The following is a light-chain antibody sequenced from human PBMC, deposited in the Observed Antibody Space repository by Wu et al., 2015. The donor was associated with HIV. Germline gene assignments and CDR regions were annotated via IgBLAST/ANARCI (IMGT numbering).Light chain of an antibody. J-gene: IGKJ1*01. CDR3: LQDYNYPWT. V-gene: IGKV1-6*01. Sequence: AIQMTQSPSSLSGSVGARVTISCRASQDIGSDLGWYQQKPGKAPKLLIYAASTLQSGVPSRFSGSGSGTDFTLTISSLQPEDFATYYCLQDYNYPWTFGQGTKV. CDR1: QDIGSD. CDR2: AAS.